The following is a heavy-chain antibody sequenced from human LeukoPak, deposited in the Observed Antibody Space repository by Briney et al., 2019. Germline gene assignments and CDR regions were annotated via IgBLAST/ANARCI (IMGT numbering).Heavy chain of an antibody. D-gene: IGHD3-16*01. CDR3: ARVRDYGWFDP. J-gene: IGHJ5*01. CDR2: IYSGGST. CDR1: WFTVSSNY. V-gene: IGHV3-53*01. Sequence: GGSLRLSCAASWFTVSSNYMSWVRQAPGKGLEWVSVIYSGGSTYYADSVKGRFTISRDNSKNTLYLQMDSLRAEDTAVYYCARVRDYGWFDPWGQGTLVTVSS.